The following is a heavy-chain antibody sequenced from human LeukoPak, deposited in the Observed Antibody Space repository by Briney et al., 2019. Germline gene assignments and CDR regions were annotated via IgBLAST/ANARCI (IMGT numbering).Heavy chain of an antibody. V-gene: IGHV3-53*01. J-gene: IGHJ6*02. D-gene: IGHD3-10*01. CDR2: IYSGDNT. CDR3: AISMVRGVDGGMDV. CDR1: GSTVSSNY. Sequence: GGSLRLSCAASGSTVSSNYMSWVRQAPGKGLEWVSVIYSGDNTYYADSVKGRFTISRDNSKNTLYLQMNSLRAEDTAVYYCAISMVRGVDGGMDVWGQGTTVTVYS.